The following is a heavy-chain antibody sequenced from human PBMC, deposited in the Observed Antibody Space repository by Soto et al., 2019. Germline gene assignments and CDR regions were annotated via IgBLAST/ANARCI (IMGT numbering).Heavy chain of an antibody. CDR2: IYPSYSDT. V-gene: IGHV5-51*01. CDR1: GYSFTSYC. Sequence: CKGSGYSFTSYCIGWVRQMPGRGLEWMGIIYPSYSDTRYSPSFQGQVTISADKSISTTYLQWSSLKASDTAIYYCTRPGPDAFDIWGQGTTVTVSS. CDR3: TRPGPDAFDI. J-gene: IGHJ3*02.